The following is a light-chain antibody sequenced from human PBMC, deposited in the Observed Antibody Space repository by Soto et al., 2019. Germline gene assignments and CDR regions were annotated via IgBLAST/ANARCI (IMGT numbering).Light chain of an antibody. CDR2: GAS. CDR3: QQYHNWPRT. Sequence: EIVLTQSPATLSVSPGERATLSCRASQSVSSKLAWYQQKPGQARSLIIYGASKRATGIPASFSGCGSATDFTLTISLSQSEDFAVYYCQQYHNWPRTFGQGTKVEIK. V-gene: IGKV3-15*01. J-gene: IGKJ1*01. CDR1: QSVSSK.